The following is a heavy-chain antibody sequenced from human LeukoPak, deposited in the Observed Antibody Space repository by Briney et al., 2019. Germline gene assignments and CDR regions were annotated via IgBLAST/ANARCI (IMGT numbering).Heavy chain of an antibody. CDR2: ISRGGSPI. V-gene: IGHV3-11*04. Sequence: GGSLRLSCTASGITFSDYYMSWIRQAPGKGLGWLSFISRGGSPIYYADSVKGRFTISRDNAKNSLYLQMNSLRVEDTAMYYCVITAGPPTDHWGQGALVTVSS. D-gene: IGHD1-14*01. CDR1: GITFSDYY. J-gene: IGHJ4*01. CDR3: VITAGPPTDH.